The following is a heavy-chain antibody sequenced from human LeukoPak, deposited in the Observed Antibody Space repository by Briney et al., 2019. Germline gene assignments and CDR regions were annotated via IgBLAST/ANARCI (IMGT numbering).Heavy chain of an antibody. J-gene: IGHJ3*02. CDR1: GYTFTGYY. V-gene: IGHV1-2*02. CDR2: INPNSGGT. CDR3: AVRSTLTGTDAFDI. D-gene: IGHD1-20*01. Sequence: ASVKVSRKASGYTFTGYYMHWVRQAPGQGLEWMGWINPNSGGTNYAQKFQGRVTMTRDTSISTAYMELSRLRSDDTAVYYCAVRSTLTGTDAFDIWGQGTMVTVSS.